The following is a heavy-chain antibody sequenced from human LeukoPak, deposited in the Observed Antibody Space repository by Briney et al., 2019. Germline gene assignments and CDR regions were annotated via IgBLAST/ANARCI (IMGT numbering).Heavy chain of an antibody. D-gene: IGHD3-9*01. Sequence: PSETLSLTCAVYGGSFSGYYWSWIRQPPGKGLEWIGEINHSGSTNYNPSLESRVTISVDTSKNQFSLKLSSVTAADTAVYYCARGKRDILTGYYKRARGYFDYWGQGTLVTVSS. CDR3: ARGKRDILTGYYKRARGYFDY. CDR1: GGSFSGYY. J-gene: IGHJ4*02. CDR2: INHSGST. V-gene: IGHV4-34*01.